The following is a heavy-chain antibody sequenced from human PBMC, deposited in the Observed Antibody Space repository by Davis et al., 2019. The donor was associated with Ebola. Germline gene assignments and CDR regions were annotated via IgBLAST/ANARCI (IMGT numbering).Heavy chain of an antibody. D-gene: IGHD2-2*01. CDR1: GGSISSGGYS. V-gene: IGHV4-30-2*01. Sequence: LSLTCAVSGGSISSGGYSWSWIRQPPGKGLEWIGYIYHSGSTYYNPSLKSRVTISVDRSKNQFSLKLSSVTAADTAVYYCAGIVVVPAALGAFDIWGQGTMVTVSS. J-gene: IGHJ3*02. CDR2: IYHSGST. CDR3: AGIVVVPAALGAFDI.